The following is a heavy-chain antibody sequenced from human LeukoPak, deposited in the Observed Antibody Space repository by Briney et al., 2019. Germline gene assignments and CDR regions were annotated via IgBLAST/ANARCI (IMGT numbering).Heavy chain of an antibody. J-gene: IGHJ4*01. CDR3: TKDREPDNGWDLDY. V-gene: IGHV3-23*01. CDR2: ISGSGGST. Sequence: GGSLRLSCAASGFTFSSYAMSWVRQAPGKGLEWVSAISGSGGSTYYADPVKGRFTISRDSSTNTLYLQMNSLRVDDTAIYYCTKDREPDNGWDLDYWGQGTLLIVSS. CDR1: GFTFSSYA. D-gene: IGHD6-19*01.